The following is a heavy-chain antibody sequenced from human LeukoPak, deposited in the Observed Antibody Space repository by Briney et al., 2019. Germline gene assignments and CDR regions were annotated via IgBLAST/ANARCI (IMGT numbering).Heavy chain of an antibody. D-gene: IGHD3-22*01. CDR3: ARDPGYYDSSGYYYYFDY. V-gene: IGHV1-69*13. Sequence: SVKVSCKASGGTFSSYAISWVRQAPGQGLEWMGGIIPIFGTANYAQKFQGRVTITADESTSTAYMELSSLRSEDTAVYYCARDPGYYDSSGYYYYFDYWGQGTLVTVSS. J-gene: IGHJ4*02. CDR2: IIPIFGTA. CDR1: GGTFSSYA.